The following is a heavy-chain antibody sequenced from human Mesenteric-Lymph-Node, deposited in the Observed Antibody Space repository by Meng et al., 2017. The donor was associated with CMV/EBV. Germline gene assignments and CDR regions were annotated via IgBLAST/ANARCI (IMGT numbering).Heavy chain of an antibody. CDR2: INHSGST. V-gene: IGHV4-34*01. Sequence: QVPLQQWGAVLCKPSETLSLTCAVHGWSFSGYYWSWIHQPPGKGLEWIGEINHSGSTNYNPSLKSRVTISVGTSKNQFSLKLSSVTAADTAVYYCARHQRWLKSEGGFNYWGQGTLVTVSS. CDR3: ARHQRWLKSEGGFNY. CDR1: GWSFSGYY. D-gene: IGHD4-23*01. J-gene: IGHJ4*02.